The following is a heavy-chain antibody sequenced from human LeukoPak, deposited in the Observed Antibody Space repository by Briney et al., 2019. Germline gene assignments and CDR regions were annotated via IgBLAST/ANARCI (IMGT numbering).Heavy chain of an antibody. Sequence: GGSLRLSCAASGFTVSNNYLHWVRQAPGKGLEWVSVIYSGGTTYYANSVKGRFTISRDSSKNTMYLQMNSLRAEDTAVYYCARAAPPGYYDILTGYYTNWFDPWGQGTLVTVSS. CDR1: GFTVSNNY. D-gene: IGHD3-9*01. J-gene: IGHJ5*02. CDR2: IYSGGTT. CDR3: ARAAPPGYYDILTGYYTNWFDP. V-gene: IGHV3-66*01.